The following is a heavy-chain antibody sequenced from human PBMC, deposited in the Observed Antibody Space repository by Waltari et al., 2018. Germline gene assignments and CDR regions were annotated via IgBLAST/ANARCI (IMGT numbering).Heavy chain of an antibody. Sequence: EVQLVESGGGLVQPGGSLRLSCAASGFTFSSYWMSWVRQAPGKGREWVANIKQDGSEKYYVDSVKGRFTSSRDNAKNSLYLQMNSRRAEDTAVYYWAREYQLHFDYWGQGTLVTVSS. CDR1: GFTFSSYW. CDR2: IKQDGSEK. V-gene: IGHV3-7*01. CDR3: AREYQLHFDY. D-gene: IGHD2-2*01. J-gene: IGHJ4*02.